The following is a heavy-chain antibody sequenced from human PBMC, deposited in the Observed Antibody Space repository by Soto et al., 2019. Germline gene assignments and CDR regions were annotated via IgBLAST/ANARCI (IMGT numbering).Heavy chain of an antibody. V-gene: IGHV3-48*03. CDR2: INFDGSNI. D-gene: IGHD4-17*01. Sequence: EVHLVESGGGLVQAGGSLRLSCAASGFTFSDAEMNWVRQTPGRGLEWISYINFDGSNIQYADSVRGRFTISRDNAENTLYLQMNGLRVEDTAVYYCARRGSHGYFRYFDNWGQGTLVTVSS. J-gene: IGHJ4*02. CDR1: GFTFSDAE. CDR3: ARRGSHGYFRYFDN.